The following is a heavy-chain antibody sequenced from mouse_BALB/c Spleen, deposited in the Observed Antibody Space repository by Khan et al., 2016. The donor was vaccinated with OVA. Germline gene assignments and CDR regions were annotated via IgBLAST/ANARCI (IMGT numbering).Heavy chain of an antibody. CDR2: INPSNGGT. V-gene: IGHV1S81*02. CDR3: TRGGYGWFAY. CDR1: GYAFTNYQ. J-gene: IGHJ3*01. Sequence: QVRLQQSGAELVKPGASVKLSCKASGYAFTNYQMYWVKQRPGQGLEWIGEINPSNGGTNFNEKFKSQTTLTVDKSSSPAYMQLSSLTSEDSAVYCCTRGGYGWFAYWGQGTLVTVSA. D-gene: IGHD1-1*02.